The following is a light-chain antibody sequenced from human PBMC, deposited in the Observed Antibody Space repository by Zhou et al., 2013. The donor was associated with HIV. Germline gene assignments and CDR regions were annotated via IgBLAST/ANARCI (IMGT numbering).Light chain of an antibody. CDR1: QSISSW. CDR2: RAS. V-gene: IGKV1-5*03. CDR3: QQYDTYPYT. J-gene: IGKJ2*01. Sequence: DIQMTQSPSTLSAFVGDRVTITCRASQSISSWLAWYQQKPGKAPKLLIYRASDLQNGVPLRFTGSGSGTEFTLTISSLQPDDFATYYCQQYDTYPYTFGQGPSWRSN.